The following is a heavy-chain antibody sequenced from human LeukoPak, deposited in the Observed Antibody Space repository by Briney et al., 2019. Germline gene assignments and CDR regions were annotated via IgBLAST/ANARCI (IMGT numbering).Heavy chain of an antibody. CDR1: GFTFSNYG. CDR2: ISYDGSTE. V-gene: IGHV3-30*02. D-gene: IGHD6-13*01. J-gene: IGHJ4*02. CDR3: AKGRGAAAEFDY. Sequence: GGSLRLSCAASGFTFSNYGMHWVRQAPGKGLEWLAFISYDGSTEYYADPVKGRFTISRDNSQNTLHLQLNSLRAEDTAVYYCAKGRGAAAEFDYWGQGTLVTVSS.